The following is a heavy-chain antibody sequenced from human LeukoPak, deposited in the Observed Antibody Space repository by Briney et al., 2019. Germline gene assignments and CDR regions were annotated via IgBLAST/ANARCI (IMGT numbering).Heavy chain of an antibody. CDR3: ARVGMVPSFWFDP. Sequence: GGSLRLSCAASGFTFSDYYMSWIRQAPGKGLEWVSYISSSGSTIYYADSVKGRFTISRDNAKNSLYLQMNSLRAEDTAVYYRARVGMVPSFWFDPWGQGTLVTVSS. V-gene: IGHV3-11*01. J-gene: IGHJ5*02. CDR2: ISSSGSTI. D-gene: IGHD3-10*01. CDR1: GFTFSDYY.